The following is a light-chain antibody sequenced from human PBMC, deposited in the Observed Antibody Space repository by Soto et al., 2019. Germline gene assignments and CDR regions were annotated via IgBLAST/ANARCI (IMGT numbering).Light chain of an antibody. Sequence: EIVLTQSPGTLSLSPGERATLSCRASQRVSSSYLAWYQQKPGQAPRLLIYGVSSRATGIPDRFSGSGSGTDFTLTISRLEPEDFAVYYCQQYGSSPPYTFGQGTKLEIK. J-gene: IGKJ2*01. V-gene: IGKV3-20*01. CDR2: GVS. CDR1: QRVSSSY. CDR3: QQYGSSPPYT.